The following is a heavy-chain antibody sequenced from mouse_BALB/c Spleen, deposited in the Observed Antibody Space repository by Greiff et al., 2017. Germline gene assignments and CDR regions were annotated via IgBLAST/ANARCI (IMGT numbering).Heavy chain of an antibody. D-gene: IGHD2-3*01. V-gene: IGHV14-3*02. Sequence: VQLKESGAELVKPGASVKLSCTASGFNIKDTYMHWVKQRPEQGLEWIGRIDPANGNTKYDPKFQGKATITADTSSNTAYLQLSSLTSEDTAVYYCARGGIYDGYSFAYWGQGTLVTVSA. J-gene: IGHJ3*01. CDR3: ARGGIYDGYSFAY. CDR1: GFNIKDTY. CDR2: IDPANGNT.